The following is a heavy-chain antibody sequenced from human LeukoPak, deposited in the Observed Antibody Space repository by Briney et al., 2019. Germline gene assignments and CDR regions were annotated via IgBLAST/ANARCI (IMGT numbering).Heavy chain of an antibody. CDR2: IYSSGST. Sequence: GGSLRLSCAASGITVRSNYITWVRQAPGEGLEWVSVIYSSGSTYYTDSVKGRFAISRDNSRSTVDLQMNSLRAEDTALYYCVGSSWYGYFDYWGLGSLVTVSS. CDR3: VGSSWYGYFDY. V-gene: IGHV3-66*01. D-gene: IGHD6-13*01. J-gene: IGHJ4*02. CDR1: GITVRSNY.